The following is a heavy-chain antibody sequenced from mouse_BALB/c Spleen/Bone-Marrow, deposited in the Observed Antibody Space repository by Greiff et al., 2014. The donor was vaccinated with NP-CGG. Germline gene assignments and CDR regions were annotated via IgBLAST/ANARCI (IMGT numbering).Heavy chain of an antibody. Sequence: EVQLVESGPSLVKPSQTLSLTCSVTGDSITSGYWNWFRKFPGNKLEYMGYISYSGNTYYNPSLKSRISITRDTTKNQYYLQLNSMTNENTATYYCVSYDGYYFDYWGQGTTLTVSS. J-gene: IGHJ2*01. CDR2: ISYSGNT. CDR1: GDSITSGY. V-gene: IGHV3-8*02. D-gene: IGHD2-3*01. CDR3: VSYDGYYFDY.